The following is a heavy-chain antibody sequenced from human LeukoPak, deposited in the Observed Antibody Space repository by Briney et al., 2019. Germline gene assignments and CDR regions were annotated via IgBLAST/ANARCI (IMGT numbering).Heavy chain of an antibody. CDR3: AREFDSSGYYRFDY. CDR1: GGSFSGYY. CDR2: ISQSGST. J-gene: IGHJ4*02. V-gene: IGHV4-34*01. Sequence: SETLSLTCAVYGGSFSGYYWSWIRQPPGKGLEWIGEISQSGSTNYNPSLKSRVTISVDTSKNQFSLKLSSVTAADTAVYYCAREFDSSGYYRFDYWGQGTLVTVSS. D-gene: IGHD3-22*01.